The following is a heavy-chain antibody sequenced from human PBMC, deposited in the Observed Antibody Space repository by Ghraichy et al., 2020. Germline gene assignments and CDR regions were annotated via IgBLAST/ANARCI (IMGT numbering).Heavy chain of an antibody. D-gene: IGHD5-18*01. CDR1: GFNFNTQA. J-gene: IGHJ4*02. CDR2: ISHDGQIP. CDR3: REGQLWSLLDY. Sequence: GGSLRLSCTVSGFNFNTQAMSWVRQAPGKRLEWVSSISHDGQIPLYIDSVRGRFTISRDNSRNTVYLHMNNLRAEDTAVYFCREGQLWSLLDYWGRGALVTVS. V-gene: IGHV3-23*01.